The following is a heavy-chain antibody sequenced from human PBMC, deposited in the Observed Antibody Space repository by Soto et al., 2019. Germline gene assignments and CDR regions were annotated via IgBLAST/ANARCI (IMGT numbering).Heavy chain of an antibody. V-gene: IGHV1-69*02. CDR3: ARAPQSGYDYWGNYFDY. CDR2: IIPILGIA. Sequence: GASVKVSCKASGGTFSSYTISWVRQAPGQGLEWMGRIIPILGIANYAQKFQGRVTITADKSTSTAYMELSSLRSEDTAVYYCARAPQSGYDYWGNYFDYWGQGTLVTVSS. D-gene: IGHD5-12*01. J-gene: IGHJ4*02. CDR1: GGTFSSYT.